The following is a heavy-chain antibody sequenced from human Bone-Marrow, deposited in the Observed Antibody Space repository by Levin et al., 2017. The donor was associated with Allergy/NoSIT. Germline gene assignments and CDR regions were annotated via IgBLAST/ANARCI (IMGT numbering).Heavy chain of an antibody. CDR1: GFTFSNYG. CDR2: ISYDGSKT. Sequence: GGSLRLSCAASGFTFSNYGMHWVRQAPGKGLEWVAVISYDGSKTYYADSVKGRFTISRDNSKNTLYLQMNSLRTEDTAVFYCAKNYEVVVVAAAFDSWGQGTLVTVSS. J-gene: IGHJ4*02. V-gene: IGHV3-30*18. D-gene: IGHD2-15*01. CDR3: AKNYEVVVVAAAFDS.